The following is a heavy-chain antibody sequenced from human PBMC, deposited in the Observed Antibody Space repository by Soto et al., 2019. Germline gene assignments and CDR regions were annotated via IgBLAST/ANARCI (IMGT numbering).Heavy chain of an antibody. D-gene: IGHD2-8*02. CDR2: ILVGGST. J-gene: IGHJ3*02. CDR3: AKATATGGGAFDI. Sequence: GGSLRLSCAASGFTCSSYDMSWVRQAPGKGLEWVSTILVGGSTHYPDSVKGRFTISRDNSKNTVFLQMNSLTAGDTAVYYCAKATATGGGAFDICGQGTMVTVSS. CDR1: GFTCSSYD. V-gene: IGHV3-23*01.